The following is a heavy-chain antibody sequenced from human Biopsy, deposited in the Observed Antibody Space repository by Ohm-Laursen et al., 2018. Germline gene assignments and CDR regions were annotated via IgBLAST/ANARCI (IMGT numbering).Heavy chain of an antibody. CDR2: IIPMLGTV. J-gene: IGHJ5*02. CDR3: ARDTLMAQHLVPGENWFDP. Sequence: SSVKVSCKASGGTFQKYGVTWVRQAPGQGLEWMGGIIPMLGTVQYARKLRGRVTITADKPTSTAYTELTSLTSDDTAVYYCARDTLMAQHLVPGENWFDPWGQGTLVTVSS. V-gene: IGHV1-69*06. CDR1: GGTFQKYG. D-gene: IGHD3-10*01.